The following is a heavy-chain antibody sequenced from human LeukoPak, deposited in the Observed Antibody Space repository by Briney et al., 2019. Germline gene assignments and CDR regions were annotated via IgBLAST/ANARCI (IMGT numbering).Heavy chain of an antibody. CDR2: INHSGST. CDR3: ARASLTGTTRGYFDY. V-gene: IGHV4-34*01. D-gene: IGHD1-7*01. Sequence: SETLSLTCTVSGGSVSGYYWSWIRQPPGKGLEWIGEINHSGSTNYNPSLKSRVTISVDTSKNQFSLKLSSVTAADTAVYYCARASLTGTTRGYFDYWGQGTLVTVSS. J-gene: IGHJ4*02. CDR1: GGSVSGYY.